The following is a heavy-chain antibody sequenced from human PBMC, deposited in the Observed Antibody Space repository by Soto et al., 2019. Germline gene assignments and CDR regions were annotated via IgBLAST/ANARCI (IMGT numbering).Heavy chain of an antibody. Sequence: GSLRLSYAASGFTFSSYAMSWVRQAPGKGLEWVSAISGSGGSTYYADSVEGRFTISRDNSKNTLYLQMNSLRAEDTAVYYCAKASFEPASRDYWGQGTLFTVSS. CDR3: AKASFEPASRDY. V-gene: IGHV3-23*01. D-gene: IGHD2-2*01. CDR1: GFTFSSYA. CDR2: ISGSGGST. J-gene: IGHJ4*02.